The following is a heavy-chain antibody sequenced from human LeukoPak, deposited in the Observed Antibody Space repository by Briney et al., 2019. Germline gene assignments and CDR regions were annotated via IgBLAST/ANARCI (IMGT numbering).Heavy chain of an antibody. CDR1: GFTFSSYE. CDR3: ARSGIAARPGIGY. D-gene: IGHD6-6*01. Sequence: GGSLRLSCAASGFTFSSYEMNWVRQAPGKGLEGVSYISSSGSTIYYADSVKGRFTISRDNAKNSLYLQMNSLRAEDTAVYYCARSGIAARPGIGYWGQGTLVTVSS. J-gene: IGHJ4*02. CDR2: ISSSGSTI. V-gene: IGHV3-48*03.